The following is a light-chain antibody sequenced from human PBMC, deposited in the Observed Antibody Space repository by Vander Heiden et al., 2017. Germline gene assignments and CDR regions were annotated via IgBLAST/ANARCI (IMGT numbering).Light chain of an antibody. V-gene: IGLV2-14*03. CDR3: SSYTSSSTPWV. Sequence: QSALTQPASVSGSPGQSITISCTGTSSDVGGYNYVSWYQQHPGKAPKLMIYDVSNRPSGVSNRFSGSKSGKTASLTISGLQAEDEADYYCSSYTSSSTPWVFGGGTKLTVL. J-gene: IGLJ3*02. CDR1: SSDVGGYNY. CDR2: DVS.